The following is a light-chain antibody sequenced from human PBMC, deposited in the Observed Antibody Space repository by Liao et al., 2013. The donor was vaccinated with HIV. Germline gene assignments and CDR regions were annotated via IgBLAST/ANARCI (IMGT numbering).Light chain of an antibody. CDR1: NIGTKS. Sequence: SYELTQPPSVSVAPGETARITCGGNNIGTKSVHWYQQRPGQSPVLVIYQDSKRPSGIPERFSGSNSGNIATLTISGTQAMDEADYYCQAWDSSTWGVFGGGTKLTVL. J-gene: IGLJ2*01. CDR3: QAWDSSTWGV. V-gene: IGLV3-9*01. CDR2: QDS.